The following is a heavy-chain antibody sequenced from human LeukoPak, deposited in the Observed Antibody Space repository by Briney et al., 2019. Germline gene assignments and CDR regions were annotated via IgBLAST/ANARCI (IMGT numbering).Heavy chain of an antibody. CDR2: ISAYNGNT. J-gene: IGHJ4*02. V-gene: IGHV1-18*01. CDR1: GYTFTSYG. CDR3: ARGARLVYGSGKNDY. D-gene: IGHD3-10*01. Sequence: ASVKASCKASGYTFTSYGISWVRQAPGQGLEWMGWISAYNGNTNYAQKLQGRVTMTTDTSTSTAYMELRSLRSDDTAVYYCARGARLVYGSGKNDYWGQGTLVTVSS.